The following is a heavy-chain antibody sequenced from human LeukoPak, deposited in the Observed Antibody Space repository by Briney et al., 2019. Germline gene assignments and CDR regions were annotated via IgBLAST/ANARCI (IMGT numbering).Heavy chain of an antibody. Sequence: ASVKVSCKASGCTFTSYGISWVRQAPGQGLEWMGWISAYNGNTNYAQKLQGRVTMTTDTSTSTAYMELRSLRSDDTAVYYCARDPSSSDYYYYYGMDVWGQGTTVTVSS. CDR2: ISAYNGNT. J-gene: IGHJ6*02. V-gene: IGHV1-18*01. CDR3: ARDPSSSDYYYYYGMDV. CDR1: GCTFTSYG. D-gene: IGHD6-6*01.